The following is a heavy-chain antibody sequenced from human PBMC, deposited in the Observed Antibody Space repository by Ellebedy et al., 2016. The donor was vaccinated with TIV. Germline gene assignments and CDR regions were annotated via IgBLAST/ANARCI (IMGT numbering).Heavy chain of an antibody. V-gene: IGHV1-2*02. Sequence: ASVKVSCKASGYTFTGYYMHWVRQAPGQGLEWMGWINPNSGGTNYAQKFQGRVTMTRDTSISTAYMELSRLRSDDTAVYYCARDFEPVRHGSGSYRGYWGQGTLVTVSS. CDR3: ARDFEPVRHGSGSYRGY. D-gene: IGHD3-10*01. CDR2: INPNSGGT. CDR1: GYTFTGYY. J-gene: IGHJ4*02.